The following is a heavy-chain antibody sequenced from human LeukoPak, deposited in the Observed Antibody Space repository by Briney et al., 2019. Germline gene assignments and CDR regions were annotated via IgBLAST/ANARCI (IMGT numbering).Heavy chain of an antibody. D-gene: IGHD2-2*01. Sequence: SQTLSLTCTVSGGSISSGSYYWSWIRQPTGKGLEWIGRIYTSGSTNYNPSLKSRVTISVDTSKNQFSLKLSSVTAADTAVYYCARKGVVPAAIDFYYYYMDVWGKGTTVTVSS. CDR3: ARKGVVPAAIDFYYYYMDV. CDR2: IYTSGST. V-gene: IGHV4-61*02. J-gene: IGHJ6*03. CDR1: GGSISSGSYY.